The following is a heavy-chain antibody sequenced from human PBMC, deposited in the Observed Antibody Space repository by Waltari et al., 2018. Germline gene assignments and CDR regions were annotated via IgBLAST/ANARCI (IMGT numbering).Heavy chain of an antibody. J-gene: IGHJ3*02. CDR2: IYYSGST. V-gene: IGHV4-39*07. Sequence: QLQLQESGPGLVKPSETLSLTCTVSGGSISSSSYYWGGRRQPPGKGLEWIGSIYYSGSTYYNPSLKSRVTISVDTSKNQFSLKLSSVTAADTAVYYCASRIAVAGTGGAFDIWGQGTMVTVSS. CDR3: ASRIAVAGTGGAFDI. D-gene: IGHD6-19*01. CDR1: GGSISSSSYY.